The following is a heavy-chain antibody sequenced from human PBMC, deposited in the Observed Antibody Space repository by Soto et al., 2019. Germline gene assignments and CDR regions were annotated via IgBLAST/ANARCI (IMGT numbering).Heavy chain of an antibody. CDR1: GGTFSSYT. CDR3: ARDPELSPSYYYYGMDV. D-gene: IGHD3-16*02. J-gene: IGHJ6*02. CDR2: IIPILGIA. V-gene: IGHV1-69*08. Sequence: QVQLVQSGAEVKKPGSSVKVSCKASGGTFSSYTISWVRQAPGQGLEWMGRIIPILGIANYAQKFQGRVTITADKSTSTAYMELSSLRSEDTAVYYCARDPELSPSYYYYGMDVWGQGTTVTVSS.